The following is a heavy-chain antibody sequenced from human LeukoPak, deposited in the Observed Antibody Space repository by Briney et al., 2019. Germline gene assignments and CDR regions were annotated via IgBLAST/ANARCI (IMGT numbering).Heavy chain of an antibody. CDR2: IYTSGST. CDR3: ARGQFWSGYSI. V-gene: IGHV4-61*02. CDR1: GGSISSGSYY. J-gene: IGHJ4*02. Sequence: SETLSLTCTVSGGSISSGSYYWSWIRQPAGKGLEWIGRIYTSGSTNYNPSLKSRVTISVDTSKNQFSLKLSSVTAADTAVYYCARGQFWSGYSIWGQGTLVTVSS. D-gene: IGHD3-3*02.